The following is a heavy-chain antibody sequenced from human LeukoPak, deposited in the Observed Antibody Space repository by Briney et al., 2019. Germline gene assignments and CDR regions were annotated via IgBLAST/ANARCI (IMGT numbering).Heavy chain of an antibody. CDR2: IIPILGIA. Sequence: SVKVSCKASGGTFSSYTISWVRQAPGQGLEWMGRIIPILGIANYAQKFQGRVTITADKSTSTAYMELSSLRSEDTAVYYCAGGYCSSTSCYRVDYWGQGSLVTVSS. CDR1: GGTFSSYT. J-gene: IGHJ4*02. CDR3: AGGYCSSTSCYRVDY. V-gene: IGHV1-69*02. D-gene: IGHD2-2*01.